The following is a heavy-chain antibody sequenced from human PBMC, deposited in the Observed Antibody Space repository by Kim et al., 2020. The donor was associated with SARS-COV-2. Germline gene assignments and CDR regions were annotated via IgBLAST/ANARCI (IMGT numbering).Heavy chain of an antibody. J-gene: IGHJ6*03. CDR1: GFTFSSYW. V-gene: IGHV3-7*01. D-gene: IGHD6-19*01. CDR2: IKQDGSEK. Sequence: GGSLRLSCAASGFTFSSYWTSWVRQAPGKGLEWVANIKQDGSEKYYVDSVKGRFTISRDNAKNSLYLQMNSLRAEDTAVYYCARDQRETVYSSGWYNYYYYMDVWGKGTTVTVSS. CDR3: ARDQRETVYSSGWYNYYYYMDV.